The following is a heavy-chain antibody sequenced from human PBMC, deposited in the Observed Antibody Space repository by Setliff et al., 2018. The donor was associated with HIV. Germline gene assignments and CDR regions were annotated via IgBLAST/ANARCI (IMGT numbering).Heavy chain of an antibody. CDR3: ARDRGHCSGGYCYRPLLYYFYYMDV. V-gene: IGHV1-8*01. CDR1: GHTFTNVD. Sequence: EASVKVSCKASGHTFTNVDIHWLRRATGQGLEWMGWMNPNTGVSGYALKFQARVTMTRDTSISTAYMELSSLTSEDTAVYYCARDRGHCSGGYCYRPLLYYFYYMDVWGKGATVTVSS. CDR2: MNPNTGVS. J-gene: IGHJ6*03. D-gene: IGHD2-15*01.